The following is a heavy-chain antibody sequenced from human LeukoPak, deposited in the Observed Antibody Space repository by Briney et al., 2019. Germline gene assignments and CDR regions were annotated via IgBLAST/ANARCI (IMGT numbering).Heavy chain of an antibody. Sequence: PSETLSLTCTVSGGSISSGDYYWSWLRQPPGKGLEWIGYIYYSGSTYYNPSLKSRVTISVDTSKNQFSLKLSSVTAADTAVYYCARGMSSGYYYYWFDPWGQGTLVTVSS. D-gene: IGHD3-22*01. CDR2: IYYSGST. CDR1: GGSISSGDYY. V-gene: IGHV4-30-4*01. CDR3: ARGMSSGYYYYWFDP. J-gene: IGHJ5*02.